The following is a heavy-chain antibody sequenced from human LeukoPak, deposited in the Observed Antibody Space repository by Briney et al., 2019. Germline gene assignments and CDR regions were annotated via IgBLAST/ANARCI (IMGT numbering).Heavy chain of an antibody. D-gene: IGHD2-15*01. CDR2: INHSGST. Sequence: TSETLSLTCTVSGGSISSSSYYWGWIRQPPGKGLEWIGIINHSGSTFCNTSLKSRVTISVDTSTNQFSLQLRSVTAADTALYYCARVGYCSGGSCLNWFDPWGRGTLVTVSS. J-gene: IGHJ5*02. CDR3: ARVGYCSGGSCLNWFDP. V-gene: IGHV4-39*07. CDR1: GGSISSSSYY.